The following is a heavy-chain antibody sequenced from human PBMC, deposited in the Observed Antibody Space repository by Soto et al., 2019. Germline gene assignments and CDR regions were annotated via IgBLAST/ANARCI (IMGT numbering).Heavy chain of an antibody. D-gene: IGHD3-22*01. Sequence: SGPTLVNPTQTLTLTCTFSGFSLSTSGMCVSWIRQPPGKALEWLALIDWDDDKYYSTSLETRLTISKDASKNQVVLTMTNMDPVDTATYYCARDLYYDSSGYQGAYYYYGMDVWGQGTTVTVSS. CDR2: IDWDDDK. V-gene: IGHV2-70*01. CDR3: ARDLYYDSSGYQGAYYYYGMDV. J-gene: IGHJ6*02. CDR1: GFSLSTSGMC.